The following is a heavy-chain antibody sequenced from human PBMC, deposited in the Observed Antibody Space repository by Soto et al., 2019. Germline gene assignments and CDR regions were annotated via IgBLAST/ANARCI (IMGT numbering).Heavy chain of an antibody. CDR3: VKDDRILGRRYFDL. J-gene: IGHJ2*01. D-gene: IGHD2-15*01. V-gene: IGHV3-23*01. CDR1: GFTFSSYA. CDR2: ISFSDGGT. Sequence: EEQLLESGGGLIQPGGSLRLACAASGFTFSSYAMTWVRQAPGKGLEWVSSISFSDGGTYYADSVKGRLTISRDNFKTPLFLQMNSLRVEDTAVYYCVKDDRILGRRYFDLWGRGTLVTVSS.